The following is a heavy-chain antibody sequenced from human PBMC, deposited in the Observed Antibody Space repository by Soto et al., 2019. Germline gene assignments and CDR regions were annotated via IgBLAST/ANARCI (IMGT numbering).Heavy chain of an antibody. CDR2: IIPIFGTA. CDR1: GGTFSSYA. V-gene: IGHV1-69*13. D-gene: IGHD4-4*01. Sequence: ASVKVSCKASGGTFSSYAISWVRQAPGQGLEWMGGIIPIFGTANYAQKFQGRVTITADESTGTAYMELSSLGSEDTAVYYWARGKDYSNYLGTYYYYGMDVWGQGTTVTVSS. CDR3: ARGKDYSNYLGTYYYYGMDV. J-gene: IGHJ6*02.